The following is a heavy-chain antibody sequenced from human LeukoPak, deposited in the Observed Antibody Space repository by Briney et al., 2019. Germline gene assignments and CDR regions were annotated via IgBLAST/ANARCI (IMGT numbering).Heavy chain of an antibody. Sequence: DSVKVSCKASGYTFTSYYMHWVRQAPGQGLEWMGIINPSGGSTSYAQKFQGRVTKTRDTSTSTVYMERSSLRSEDTAVYYCPRSQVVVVTAIIDPSGMDVWGQGTTVSVSS. D-gene: IGHD2-21*02. CDR2: INPSGGST. CDR1: GYTFTSYY. V-gene: IGHV1-46*01. CDR3: PRSQVVVVTAIIDPSGMDV. J-gene: IGHJ6*02.